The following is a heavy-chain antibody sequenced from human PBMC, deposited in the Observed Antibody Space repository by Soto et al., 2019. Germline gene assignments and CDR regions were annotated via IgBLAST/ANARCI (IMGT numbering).Heavy chain of an antibody. Sequence: SETLSLTCSVSGDSISRIDYYWTWIRQHPEKGLEWIGNIYFRGNTYYSPSLESRPTISVDTSKNQFSLKLTSVTAADTAVYYCAREGGSYDSGGYLIRGAFDIWGQGTMVTVSS. CDR3: AREGGSYDSGGYLIRGAFDI. D-gene: IGHD3-22*01. CDR1: GDSISRIDYY. J-gene: IGHJ3*02. CDR2: IYFRGNT. V-gene: IGHV4-31*03.